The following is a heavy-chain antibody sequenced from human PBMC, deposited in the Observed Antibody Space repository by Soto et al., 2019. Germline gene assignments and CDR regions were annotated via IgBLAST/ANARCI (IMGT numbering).Heavy chain of an antibody. Sequence: ESLKISCKVSRYSFTSYWISWLRQMPGKVLEWMGRIDPSDSYTNYSPSLQGHVTISADKSISTAYLQWSSLKASDTAMYYCARLPRITTFGVSYYYGMDVWCQGTTITVSS. J-gene: IGHJ6*02. CDR1: RYSFTSYW. V-gene: IGHV5-10-1*01. D-gene: IGHD3-3*01. CDR3: ARLPRITTFGVSYYYGMDV. CDR2: IDPSDSYT.